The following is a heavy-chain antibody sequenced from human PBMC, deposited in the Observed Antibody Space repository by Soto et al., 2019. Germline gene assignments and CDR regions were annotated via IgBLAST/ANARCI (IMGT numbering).Heavy chain of an antibody. D-gene: IGHD1-26*01. CDR3: ASGGIVGANRGDWFDP. CDR1: GFTFSSYW. J-gene: IGHJ5*02. V-gene: IGHV3-74*01. CDR2: INSDGSST. Sequence: EVQLVGSGGGLVQPGGSLRLSCAASGFTFSSYWMHWVRQGPGKGLVWVSRINSDGSSTSYADSVKGRFTISRDNAKNTLYLQMNSLRAEDTAVYYCASGGIVGANRGDWFDPWGQGTLVTVSS.